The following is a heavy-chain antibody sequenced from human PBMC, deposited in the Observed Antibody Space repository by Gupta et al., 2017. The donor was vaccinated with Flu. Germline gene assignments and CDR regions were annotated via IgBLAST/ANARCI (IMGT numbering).Heavy chain of an antibody. CDR3: AKDPYTSVWYWFDL. CDR1: GVTFSNYA. Sequence: EVQLLEAGGGLVQPGGSMRRSCADSGVTFSNYAMSWVRQVPGKGLEWVSGISDSGAKTDYADSVKGRFTISRDNSKNPLYLQMTSLRDDDTAVYHCAKDPYTSVWYWFDLWGQGTLVTVSS. J-gene: IGHJ5*02. V-gene: IGHV3-23*01. CDR2: ISDSGAKT. D-gene: IGHD5/OR15-5a*01.